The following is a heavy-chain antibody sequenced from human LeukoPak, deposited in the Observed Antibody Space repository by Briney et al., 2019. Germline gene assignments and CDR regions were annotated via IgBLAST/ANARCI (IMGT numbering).Heavy chain of an antibody. CDR1: GGSFSGYY. Sequence: SETLSLTCAVYGGSFSGYYWSWIRQPPGKGLEWIGEINHRGSTNYNPSLKSRVTISVDTSKNQFSLKLSSVTAADTAVYYCARAAEYLGYWGRETLHTVSS. J-gene: IGHJ4*02. V-gene: IGHV4-34*01. CDR3: ARAAEYLGY. CDR2: INHRGST.